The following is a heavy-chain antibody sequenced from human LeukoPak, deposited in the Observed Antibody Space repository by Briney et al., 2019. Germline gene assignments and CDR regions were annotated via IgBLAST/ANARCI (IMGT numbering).Heavy chain of an antibody. V-gene: IGHV4-59*01. CDR2: IYYSGST. D-gene: IGHD3-10*01. Sequence: SETLSLTCTVSGGSITSYYWSWIRQPPGKGLEWIGYIYYSGSTNYNPSLKSRVTISVDTSKNQFSLKLSSVTAADTAVYYCASSITMVRGVIRYWGQGTLVTVSS. CDR1: GGSITSYY. J-gene: IGHJ4*02. CDR3: ASSITMVRGVIRY.